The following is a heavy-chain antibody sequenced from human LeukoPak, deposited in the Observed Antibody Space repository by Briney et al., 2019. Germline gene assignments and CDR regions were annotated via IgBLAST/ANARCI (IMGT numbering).Heavy chain of an antibody. CDR2: IYYSGST. CDR1: GGSISSYY. J-gene: IGHJ6*03. V-gene: IGHV4-59*08. CDR3: ARGGLYCSSTSCYTDYYYYMDV. D-gene: IGHD2-2*02. Sequence: SETLSLTCTVSGGSISSYYWSWIRQPPGKGLEWIGYIYYSGSTNYNPSLKSRVTVSVDTSKNQFSLKLSSVTAADTAVYYCARGGLYCSSTSCYTDYYYYMDVWGKGTTVTVSS.